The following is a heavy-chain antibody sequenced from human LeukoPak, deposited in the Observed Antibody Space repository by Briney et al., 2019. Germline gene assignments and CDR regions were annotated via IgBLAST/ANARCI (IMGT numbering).Heavy chain of an antibody. D-gene: IGHD6-19*01. Sequence: PGRSLRLSCAASGFTFSNYGMHWVRQGPGKGLEWVAVISPDGSGKFYVDAVKGRFTISRDNSMNTLFLQMNSLRGEDTALYYCAKERGAFSAYDYWGQGTLVTVSS. J-gene: IGHJ4*02. CDR3: AKERGAFSAYDY. CDR2: ISPDGSGK. V-gene: IGHV3-30*18. CDR1: GFTFSNYG.